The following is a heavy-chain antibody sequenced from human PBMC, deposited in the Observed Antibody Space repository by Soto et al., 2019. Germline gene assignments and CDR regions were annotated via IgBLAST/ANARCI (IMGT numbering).Heavy chain of an antibody. CDR3: AREGGIVGATTVDY. CDR1: GGSISSGDYC. V-gene: IGHV4-30-4*01. D-gene: IGHD1-26*01. Sequence: SETLSLTCTFSGGSISSGDYCWSWIRQPPGKGLEWIGYIYYSGSTYYNPSLKSRVTISVDTSKNQFSLKLSSVTAADTAVYYCAREGGIVGATTVDYWGQGTLVTVSS. J-gene: IGHJ4*02. CDR2: IYYSGST.